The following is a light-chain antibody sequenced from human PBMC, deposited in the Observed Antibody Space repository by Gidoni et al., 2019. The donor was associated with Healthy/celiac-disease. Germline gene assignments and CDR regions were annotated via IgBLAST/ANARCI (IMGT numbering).Light chain of an antibody. CDR3: CSYAGSSTPRV. CDR2: EVS. V-gene: IGLV2-23*02. Sequence: QSALTQPASVSGSPGQSITISCTGTSSDVWSYNLVSWYQQHPGKAPKLMIYEVSKRPSGVSNRVSGSKSGNTASLTITGLQAEDEADYYCCSYAGSSTPRVFGGGTKLTVL. J-gene: IGLJ2*01. CDR1: SSDVWSYNL.